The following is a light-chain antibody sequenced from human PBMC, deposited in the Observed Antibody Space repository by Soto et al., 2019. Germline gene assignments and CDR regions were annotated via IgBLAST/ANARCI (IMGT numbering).Light chain of an antibody. CDR1: QSVISNY. Sequence: EIVLTNSPGTLSLYTGERATLSCRASQSVISNYLAWYQQKPGQALRLLIYGASSRATGIPDRFSGSGSGTDFTLTISRLEPEDFAVYYCQEYGSSPLTFGGGTNVDNK. CDR3: QEYGSSPLT. CDR2: GAS. J-gene: IGKJ4*01. V-gene: IGKV3-20*01.